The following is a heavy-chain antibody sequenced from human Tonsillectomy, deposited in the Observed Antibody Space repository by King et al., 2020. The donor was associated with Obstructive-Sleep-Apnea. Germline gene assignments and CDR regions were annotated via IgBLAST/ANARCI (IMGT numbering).Heavy chain of an antibody. J-gene: IGHJ4*02. D-gene: IGHD3-10*01. CDR2: ISPYNGNT. Sequence: QVQLVESGAEVKKPGASVKVSCKASGYTFTSYGISWVRQAPGQGLEWMGWISPYNGNTDFTQKFQGRVTMTTDTSTSTAYMELRSLRSDDTAVYYCARDGARAFYYGSGSYYGVYGDYWGQGTLLTVSS. CDR3: ARDGARAFYYGSGSYYGVYGDY. V-gene: IGHV1-18*01. CDR1: GYTFTSYG.